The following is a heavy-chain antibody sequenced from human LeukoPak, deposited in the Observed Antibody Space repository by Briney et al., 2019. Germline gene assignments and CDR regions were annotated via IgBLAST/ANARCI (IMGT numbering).Heavy chain of an antibody. CDR2: FYSGSST. D-gene: IGHD3-22*01. CDR3: AREDYYDSSGYGAFDI. Sequence: GGSLRLSCAASGFTVSSNYMSWVRQAPGKGLEWVSVFYSGSSTYYADSVKGRFTISRDNSKNTLYLQMYSLRAEDTAVYYCAREDYYDSSGYGAFDIWGQGTMVTVSS. V-gene: IGHV3-53*01. CDR1: GFTVSSNY. J-gene: IGHJ3*02.